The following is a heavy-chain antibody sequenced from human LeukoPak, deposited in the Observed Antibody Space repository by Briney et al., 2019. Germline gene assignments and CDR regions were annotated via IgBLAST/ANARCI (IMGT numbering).Heavy chain of an antibody. CDR1: GGSISSYY. Sequence: PSETLSLTCTVSGGSISSYYWSWIRQPPGKGLEWIGYIYYSGSTNYNPSLKSRVTISVDTSKNQFSLKLSSVTAADTAVYYCARDNNEFQSYCSGGSCYSEVNWFDPWGQGTLVTVSS. V-gene: IGHV4-59*01. CDR2: IYYSGST. J-gene: IGHJ5*02. D-gene: IGHD2-15*01. CDR3: ARDNNEFQSYCSGGSCYSEVNWFDP.